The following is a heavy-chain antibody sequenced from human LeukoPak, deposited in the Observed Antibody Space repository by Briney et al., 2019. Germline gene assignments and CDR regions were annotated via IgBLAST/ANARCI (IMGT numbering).Heavy chain of an antibody. V-gene: IGHV1-46*01. J-gene: IGHJ3*02. CDR2: SNPNGGST. Sequence: GASVKVSCKASGYTLTNYYIHWVRQAPGQGLEWMGISNPNGGSTSYAQQFQGRVTMTRDTSTSTVYMELTSLRSEDTALYYCARLTRSGTAFDIWGQGTMVTVSS. CDR3: ARLTRSGTAFDI. D-gene: IGHD3-3*01. CDR1: GYTLTNYY.